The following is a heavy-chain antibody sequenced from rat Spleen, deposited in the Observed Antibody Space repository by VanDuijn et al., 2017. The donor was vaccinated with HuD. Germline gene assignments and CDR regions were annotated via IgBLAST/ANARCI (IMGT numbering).Heavy chain of an antibody. V-gene: IGHV5-27*01. CDR1: GFTFSKYG. CDR2: ITNSGGST. J-gene: IGHJ2*01. Sequence: EVQLVESGGGLVQPGRSLKLSCVASGFTFSKYGMAWVRQAPTKGLEWVASITNSGGSTYYRDSVKGRFTISRDNAKSTLYLQMDSLRSEDTATYYCTTTDYWGQGVMVTVSS. CDR3: TTTDY.